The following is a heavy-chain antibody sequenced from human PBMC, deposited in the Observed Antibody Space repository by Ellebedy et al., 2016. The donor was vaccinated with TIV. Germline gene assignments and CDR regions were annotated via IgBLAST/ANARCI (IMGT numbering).Heavy chain of an antibody. CDR1: GFTFSSYA. CDR3: ARDGEFGDQQPSEPYYYYYYMDV. CDR2: ISYDGSNK. Sequence: GESLKISXAASGFTFSSYAMHWVRQAPGKGLEWVAVISYDGSNKYYADSVKGRFTISRDNSKNTLYLQMNSLRAEDTAVYYCARDGEFGDQQPSEPYYYYYYMDVWGKGTTVTVSS. V-gene: IGHV3-30-3*01. J-gene: IGHJ6*03. D-gene: IGHD6-13*01.